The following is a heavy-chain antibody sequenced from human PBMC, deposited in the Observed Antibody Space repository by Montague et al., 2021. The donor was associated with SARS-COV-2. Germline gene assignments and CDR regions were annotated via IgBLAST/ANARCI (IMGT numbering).Heavy chain of an antibody. J-gene: IGHJ6*02. CDR1: GGSFSGYY. V-gene: IGHV4-34*01. D-gene: IGHD3-10*01. CDR2: IDHSGST. CDR3: ARGRRILIWFGDLFSGGDYYCIDV. Sequence: SETLSLTCAVYGGSFSGYYWSWIRQPPGKGLEWIGEIDHSGSTNXNPSLKSRVTISVDTSKNKFPLKLSTVTAADTAVYYCARGRRILIWFGDLFSGGDYYCIDVWGQGTTVTVSS.